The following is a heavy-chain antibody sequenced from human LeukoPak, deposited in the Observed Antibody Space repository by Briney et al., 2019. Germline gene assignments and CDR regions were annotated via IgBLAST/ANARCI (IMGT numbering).Heavy chain of an antibody. CDR2: TYYRSKWYN. V-gene: IGHV6-1*01. CDR3: AREVIVPSDWFDP. Sequence: SQTLSLTCAISGDSVSSNSAAWNWIRQSPSRGLEWLGRTYYRSKWYNDYAVSVKSRITINPDTSKYQFSLKLKSVTPEDTAVFHCAREVIVPSDWFDPCGQGTLVTVSS. J-gene: IGHJ5*02. D-gene: IGHD6-6*01. CDR1: GDSVSSNSAA.